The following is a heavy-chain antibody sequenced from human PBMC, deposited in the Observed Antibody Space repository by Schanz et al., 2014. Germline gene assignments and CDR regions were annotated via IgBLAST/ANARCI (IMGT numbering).Heavy chain of an antibody. CDR2: IGTSGGT. J-gene: IGHJ4*02. CDR1: GLIFSNYV. Sequence: EVQLLESGGGLVQPGGSLKLSCAASGLIFSNYVMSWVRQAPGKGLEWVSTIGTSGGTNYAESVKGRFTISRDNSKNTLYLQMNSLRAEDTAVYYCAKYRGYYRVSGSYRELEYWGQGTLVNVSS. V-gene: IGHV3-23*01. D-gene: IGHD3-10*01. CDR3: AKYRGYYRVSGSYRELEY.